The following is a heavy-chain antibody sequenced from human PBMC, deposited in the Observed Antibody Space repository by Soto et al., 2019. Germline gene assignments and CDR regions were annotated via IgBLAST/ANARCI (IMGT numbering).Heavy chain of an antibody. J-gene: IGHJ4*02. Sequence: EVQLLESGGGLVQPGGSLRLSCAASGFTFSSSGMSWVRQAPGKGLEWVSSISGSGGSTYYADSVKGRFTISRDNSKNTLYLQMSSLRAEDTAVYYFANRNDYGSGSYFPFDHWGQGTLVTVSS. D-gene: IGHD3-10*01. CDR3: ANRNDYGSGSYFPFDH. CDR2: ISGSGGST. V-gene: IGHV3-23*01. CDR1: GFTFSSSG.